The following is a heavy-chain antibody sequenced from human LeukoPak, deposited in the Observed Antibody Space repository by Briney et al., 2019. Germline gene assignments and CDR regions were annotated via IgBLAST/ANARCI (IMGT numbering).Heavy chain of an antibody. Sequence: SETLSLTCSVFGDSISNNFYYWGWIRQTPGKGLAWIASIDYTGTTYYNPSFKSRVSISMDTSKNQFSLKLTSVTAADTAVYYCGKDDYWGQGTLVTVSS. CDR2: IDYTGTT. J-gene: IGHJ4*02. CDR3: GKDDY. CDR1: GDSISNNFYY. V-gene: IGHV4-39*07.